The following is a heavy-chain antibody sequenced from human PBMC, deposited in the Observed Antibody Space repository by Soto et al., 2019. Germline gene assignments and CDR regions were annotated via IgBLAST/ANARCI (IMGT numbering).Heavy chain of an antibody. CDR3: ARCYGSGSSYHYYYGMDV. J-gene: IGHJ6*02. Sequence: SETLSLTCAVSGGSISSSNWWSWVRQPPGKGLEWIGEIYHSGSTNYNPSLKSRVTISVDKSKNQFSLKLSSVTAADTAVYYCARCYGSGSSYHYYYGMDVWGQGTTVTVSS. CDR2: IYHSGST. CDR1: GGSISSSNW. V-gene: IGHV4-4*02. D-gene: IGHD3-10*01.